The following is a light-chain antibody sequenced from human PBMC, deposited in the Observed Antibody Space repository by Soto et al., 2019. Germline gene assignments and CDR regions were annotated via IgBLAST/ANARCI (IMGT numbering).Light chain of an antibody. J-gene: IGLJ1*01. Sequence: VLTQPPSVSGAPGQRVTISCTGSSSNIGAGYDVHWYQQLPGTAPKLLIYGNSNRPSGVPDRFSGSKSGTSASLAITGLQAEDEADYYCQSYDSSLSWVFGTGTKVTVL. CDR3: QSYDSSLSWV. CDR1: SSNIGAGYD. V-gene: IGLV1-40*01. CDR2: GNS.